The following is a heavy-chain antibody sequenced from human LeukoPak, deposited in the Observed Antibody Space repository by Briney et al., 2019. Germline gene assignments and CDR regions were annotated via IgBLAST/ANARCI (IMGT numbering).Heavy chain of an antibody. D-gene: IGHD3-22*01. CDR3: ARVHYYDSSGNDY. CDR1: GFTFSDYY. CDR2: ISSSGSTI. Sequence: GGSLRLSCAASGFTFSDYYMSWIRQAPGKGLEWVSYISSSGSTIYYADSVKGRFTISRDNAKNPLYLQMNSLRAEDTAVYYCARVHYYDSSGNDYWGQGTLVTVSS. V-gene: IGHV3-11*01. J-gene: IGHJ4*02.